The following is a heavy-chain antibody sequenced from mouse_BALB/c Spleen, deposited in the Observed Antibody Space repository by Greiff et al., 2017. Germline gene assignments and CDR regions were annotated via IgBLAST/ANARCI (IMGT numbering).Heavy chain of an antibody. Sequence: VQLQQSGPELVKPGASVRISCKASGYTFTSYYIHWVKQRPGQGLEWIGWIYPGNVNTKYNEKFKGKATLTADKSSSTAYMQLSSLTSEDSAVYFCARYGNYGFDYWGQGTTLTVSS. CDR3: ARYGNYGFDY. V-gene: IGHV1S56*01. CDR2: IYPGNVNT. D-gene: IGHD2-1*01. J-gene: IGHJ2*01. CDR1: GYTFTSYY.